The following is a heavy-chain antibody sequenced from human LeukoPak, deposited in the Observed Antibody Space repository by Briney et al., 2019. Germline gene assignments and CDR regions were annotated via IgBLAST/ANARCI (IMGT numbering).Heavy chain of an antibody. Sequence: GASVKVSCKASGYTFTSYYMHWVRQAPGQGLEWMGIINPSGGSTSYAQKFQGRVTTTRDMSTSTVYMELSSLRSEDTAVYYCALGVAVAGSLGYWGQGTLVTVSS. V-gene: IGHV1-46*01. J-gene: IGHJ4*02. CDR3: ALGVAVAGSLGY. D-gene: IGHD6-19*01. CDR1: GYTFTSYY. CDR2: INPSGGST.